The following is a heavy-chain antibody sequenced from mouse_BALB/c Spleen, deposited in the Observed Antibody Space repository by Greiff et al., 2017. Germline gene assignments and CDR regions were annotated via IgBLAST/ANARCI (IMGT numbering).Heavy chain of an antibody. D-gene: IGHD1-1*01. Sequence: EVQRVESGGGLVQPGGSRKLSCAASGFTFSSFGMHWVRQAPEKGLEWVAYISSGSSTIYYADTVKGRFTISRDNPKNTLFLQMTSLRSEDTAMYYCNGNFAYWGQGTLVTVSA. V-gene: IGHV5-17*02. J-gene: IGHJ3*01. CDR3: NGNFAY. CDR2: ISSGSSTI. CDR1: GFTFSSFG.